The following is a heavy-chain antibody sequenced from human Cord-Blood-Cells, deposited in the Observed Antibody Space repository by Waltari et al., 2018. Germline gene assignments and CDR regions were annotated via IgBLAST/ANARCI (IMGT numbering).Heavy chain of an antibody. CDR1: GGSISSSSYY. V-gene: IGHV4-39*01. CDR2: IYYSGRT. CDR3: ASKWNYYFDY. D-gene: IGHD1-7*01. J-gene: IGHJ4*02. Sequence: QLQLQESGPGLVKPSETLSLTCTVSGGSISSSSYYWGWIRQPPGKGLGWIGSIYYSGRTYYHPSLKRRVTRSVDTSKNQFSLKLSSVTAADTAVYYCASKWNYYFDYWGQGTLVTVSS.